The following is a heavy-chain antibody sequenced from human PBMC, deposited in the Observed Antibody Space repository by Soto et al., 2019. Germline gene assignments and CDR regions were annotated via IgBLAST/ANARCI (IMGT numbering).Heavy chain of an antibody. CDR1: GFTFSSYA. V-gene: IGHV3-23*01. Sequence: PGGSLRLSCAASGFTFSSYAMSWVRQAPGKGLERVSAISGSGGSTYYADSVKGRFTISRDNSKNTLYLQMNSLRAEDTAVYYCAKAPGVVPAPTYYYYYMDVWGKETTVTVS. CDR3: AKAPGVVPAPTYYYYYMDV. J-gene: IGHJ6*03. D-gene: IGHD2-2*01. CDR2: ISGSGGST.